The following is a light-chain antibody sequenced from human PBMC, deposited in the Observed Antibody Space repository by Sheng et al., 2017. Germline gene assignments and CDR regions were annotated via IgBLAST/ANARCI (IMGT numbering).Light chain of an antibody. CDR2: AAS. J-gene: IGKJ2*01. Sequence: DIQMTQSPSSLSASVGDRVTITCRASQTINTYVNRYQQKSGKAPKLLVYAASILQSGVPSRFSGSGSGSDFTLSINSLQSEDFATYYCQQSYSIPYTFGQGTKLEMK. V-gene: IGKV1-39*01. CDR3: QQSYSIPYT. CDR1: QTINTY.